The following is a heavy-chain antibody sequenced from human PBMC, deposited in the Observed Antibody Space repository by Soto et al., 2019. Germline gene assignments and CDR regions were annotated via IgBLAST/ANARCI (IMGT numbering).Heavy chain of an antibody. J-gene: IGHJ6*02. V-gene: IGHV1-69*01. CDR1: GGTFSSYA. D-gene: IGHD2-15*01. CDR3: ARDRQNVVASWYYYYGMDV. CDR2: IIPIFGTA. Sequence: QVQLVQSGAEVKKPGSSVKVSCKASGGTFSSYAISWVRQAPGQGLEWMGGIIPIFGTAHYAQKFQGRVTITADESTSTAYMELSSLRSEDTAVYYCARDRQNVVASWYYYYGMDVWGQGTTVTVSS.